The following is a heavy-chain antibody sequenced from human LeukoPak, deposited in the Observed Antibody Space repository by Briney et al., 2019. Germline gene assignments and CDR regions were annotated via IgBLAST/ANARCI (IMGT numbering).Heavy chain of an antibody. V-gene: IGHV1-18*01. D-gene: IGHD6-19*01. Sequence: ASVKVSCKASGYPFTSYGIIWVRQAPGQGLEWMGWISAYNGNTNYAQKLQGRVTMTTDTSTSTAYMELRSLRSDDTAVYYCARDTSSGWYSGYYYYYGMDVWGQGTTVTVSS. J-gene: IGHJ6*02. CDR1: GYPFTSYG. CDR3: ARDTSSGWYSGYYYYYGMDV. CDR2: ISAYNGNT.